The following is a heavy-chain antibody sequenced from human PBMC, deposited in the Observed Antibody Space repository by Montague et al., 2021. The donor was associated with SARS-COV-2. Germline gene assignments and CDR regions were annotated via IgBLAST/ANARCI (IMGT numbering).Heavy chain of an antibody. Sequence: SLRLSGAASGFTFSRYSMNWVRQAPGKGLEWVSYLSSSSSTLYYSDSCXVLFTISRDNAKNSLYLQLNSLRAEATAVYYCARDLRWGYYDILTGYYRPLDYWGQGTLVTVSS. CDR3: ARDLRWGYYDILTGYYRPLDY. V-gene: IGHV3-48*04. CDR1: GFTFSRYS. D-gene: IGHD3-9*01. CDR2: LSSSSSTL. J-gene: IGHJ4*02.